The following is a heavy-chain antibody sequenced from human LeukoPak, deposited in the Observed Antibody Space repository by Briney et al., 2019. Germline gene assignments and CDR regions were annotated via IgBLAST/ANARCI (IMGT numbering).Heavy chain of an antibody. CDR1: GGSISSGGYY. Sequence: SETLSLTCTVSGGSISSGGYYWSWIRQHPGKGLEWIGYIYYSGSTHYNPSLKSRVTISVDTSKNQFSLKLSSVTAADTAVYYCASLSYFPYYGMDVWGKGTTVTVSS. D-gene: IGHD2-8*01. V-gene: IGHV4-31*03. J-gene: IGHJ6*04. CDR3: ASLSYFPYYGMDV. CDR2: IYYSGST.